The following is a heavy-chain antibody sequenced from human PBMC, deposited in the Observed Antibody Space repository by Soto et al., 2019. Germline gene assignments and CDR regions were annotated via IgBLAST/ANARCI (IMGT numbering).Heavy chain of an antibody. Sequence: QVQLVQSGAEVKKPGASVKVSCKASGYTFTSYGISWVRQAPGQGLEWMGWISAYNGNTNYAQKLQGRVTMTTDTSTSTADMELRSLRSDDTAVYSCARGGYYDYIWGSYRSGEAFDIWGQGTMVTVSS. V-gene: IGHV1-18*01. D-gene: IGHD3-16*02. CDR3: ARGGYYDYIWGSYRSGEAFDI. J-gene: IGHJ3*02. CDR2: ISAYNGNT. CDR1: GYTFTSYG.